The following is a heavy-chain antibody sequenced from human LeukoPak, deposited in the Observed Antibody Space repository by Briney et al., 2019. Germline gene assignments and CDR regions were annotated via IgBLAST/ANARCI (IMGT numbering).Heavy chain of an antibody. Sequence: GGSLRLSCAASGLAFSGPALHWVRQASGKGLEWVGPIRSTANRYATAYAASMKGRFTISRDDSKNTAYLQMDSLKTEDTAVYYCTGNYYGSGSYADFDYWGQGALVTVSS. CDR3: TGNYYGSGSYADFDY. CDR1: GLAFSGPA. CDR2: IRSTANRYAT. J-gene: IGHJ4*02. V-gene: IGHV3-73*01. D-gene: IGHD3-10*01.